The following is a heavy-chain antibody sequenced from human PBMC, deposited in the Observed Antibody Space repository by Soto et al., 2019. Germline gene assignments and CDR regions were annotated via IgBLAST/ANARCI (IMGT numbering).Heavy chain of an antibody. CDR2: ISSSSSYI. Sequence: GGSLRLSCAASGFTFSSYSMNWVRQAPGKGLEWVSSISSSSSYIYYADSVKGRFTISRDNSKNTLYLQMNSLRAEDTAVYYCAREGCSGGSCYSSGYGMDVWGQGTTVTVSS. J-gene: IGHJ6*02. CDR3: AREGCSGGSCYSSGYGMDV. CDR1: GFTFSSYS. V-gene: IGHV3-21*01. D-gene: IGHD2-15*01.